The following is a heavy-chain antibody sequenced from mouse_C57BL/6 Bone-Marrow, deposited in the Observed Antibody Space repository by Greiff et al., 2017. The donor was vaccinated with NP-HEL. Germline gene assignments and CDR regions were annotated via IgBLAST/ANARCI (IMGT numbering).Heavy chain of an antibody. J-gene: IGHJ4*01. V-gene: IGHV1-74*01. Sequence: QVQLQQPGAELVKPGASVKVSCKASGYTFTSYWMHWVKQRPGQGLEWIGRIHPSDSDTNYNQKFKGKATLTVDKSSSTAYMQLSSLTSEDFAVYYCAIWPSMVTTTYYYAMDYWGQGTSVTVSS. CDR1: GYTFTSYW. D-gene: IGHD2-2*01. CDR2: IHPSDSDT. CDR3: AIWPSMVTTTYYYAMDY.